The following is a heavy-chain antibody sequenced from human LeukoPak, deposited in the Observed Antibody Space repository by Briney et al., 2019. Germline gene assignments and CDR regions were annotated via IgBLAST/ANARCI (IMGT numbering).Heavy chain of an antibody. CDR2: INHSGST. CDR1: GGSFSGYY. V-gene: IGHV4-34*06. J-gene: IGHJ4*02. D-gene: IGHD6-25*01. CDR3: RSGGSWPDY. Sequence: SETLSLTCAVYGGSFSGYYWSWIRQPPGKGLEWIGEINHSGSTNYNPSLKSRVTISVDTSKNQVSLKMVSVTAADTAVYYCRSGGSWPDYWGQGTLVTVSS.